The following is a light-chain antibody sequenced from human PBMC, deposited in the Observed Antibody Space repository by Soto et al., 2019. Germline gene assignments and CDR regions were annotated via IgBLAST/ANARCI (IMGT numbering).Light chain of an antibody. CDR3: GGEAGRAGGV. CDR1: SSDVGGYNY. Sequence: QSALTQPRSVSGSPGQSVTISCTGTSSDVGGYNYVSWYQQHPGKAPKLMIYDVSKRPSGVPDRFSGSKSGNTASLTISGLQGEDEADYYCGGEAGRAGGVFGGGTKRTVL. V-gene: IGLV2-11*01. J-gene: IGLJ3*02. CDR2: DVS.